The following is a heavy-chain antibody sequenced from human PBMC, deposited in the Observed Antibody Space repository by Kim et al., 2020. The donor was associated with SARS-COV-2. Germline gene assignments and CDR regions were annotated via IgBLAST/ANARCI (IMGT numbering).Heavy chain of an antibody. CDR1: GGSISSYY. V-gene: IGHV4-59*01. CDR3: ARVRDGVAAAGTVGDYYYGMDV. Sequence: SETLSLTCTVSGGSISSYYWSWIRQPPGKGLEWIGYIYYSGSTNYNPSLKSRVTISVDTSKNQFSLKLSSVTAADTAVYYCARVRDGVAAAGTVGDYYYGMDVWGQGTTVTVSS. D-gene: IGHD6-13*01. J-gene: IGHJ6*02. CDR2: IYYSGST.